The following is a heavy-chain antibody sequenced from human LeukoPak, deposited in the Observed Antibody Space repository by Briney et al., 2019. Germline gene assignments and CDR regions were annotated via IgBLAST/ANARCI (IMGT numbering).Heavy chain of an antibody. CDR3: ARSSSGYYSPFLTD. CDR1: GGSFSGYY. V-gene: IGHV4-34*01. Sequence: PSETLSLTCAVYGGSFSGYYWSWIRQPPGKGLEWIGEINHSGSTNYNPSLKSRVTISVDTSKNQFSLKLSSVTAADTAVYYCARSSSGYYSPFLTDWGQGTLVTVSS. CDR2: INHSGST. D-gene: IGHD3-22*01. J-gene: IGHJ4*02.